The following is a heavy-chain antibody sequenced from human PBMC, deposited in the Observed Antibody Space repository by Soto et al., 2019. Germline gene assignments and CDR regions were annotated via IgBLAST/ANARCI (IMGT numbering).Heavy chain of an antibody. Sequence: SETLSLTCTVSGGSISSGGYYWSWIRQHPGKGLEWIGYIYYSGSTYYNPSLKSRVTISVDTSKKQFSLKLSSVTAADTAVYYCALQREVYYYDSSGSYYFDYWGQGTLVTVSS. CDR3: ALQREVYYYDSSGSYYFDY. V-gene: IGHV4-31*03. CDR1: GGSISSGGYY. D-gene: IGHD3-22*01. CDR2: IYYSGST. J-gene: IGHJ4*02.